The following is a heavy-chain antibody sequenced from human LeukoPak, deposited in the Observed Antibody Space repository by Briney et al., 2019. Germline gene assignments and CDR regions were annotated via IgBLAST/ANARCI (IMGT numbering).Heavy chain of an antibody. J-gene: IGHJ3*02. V-gene: IGHV4-34*01. Sequence: PSETLSLTCAVYGGSFSGYYWSWIRQPPGKGLEWIGEINHSGSTNYNPSLKSRVTISVDTSKNQFSLKLSSVTAADTAVYYCAREKGASSGSLFLVAFDIWGQGTMVTVSS. CDR3: AREKGASSGSLFLVAFDI. CDR1: GGSFSGYY. D-gene: IGHD3-10*01. CDR2: INHSGST.